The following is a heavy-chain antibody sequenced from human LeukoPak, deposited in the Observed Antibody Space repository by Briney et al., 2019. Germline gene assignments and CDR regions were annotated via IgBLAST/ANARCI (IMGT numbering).Heavy chain of an antibody. CDR2: IDPIDSYT. CDR3: ARHHTSMVD. V-gene: IGHV5-10-1*01. J-gene: IGHJ4*02. D-gene: IGHD5-18*01. Sequence: GESLKISCKGSGYSFASYWISWVRQMPGKGLEWMGKIDPIDSYTNYSPSFQGHVTISADRSLSTAYLQWSSLRASDTAMYYCARHHTSMVDWGQGTLVTVSS. CDR1: GYSFASYW.